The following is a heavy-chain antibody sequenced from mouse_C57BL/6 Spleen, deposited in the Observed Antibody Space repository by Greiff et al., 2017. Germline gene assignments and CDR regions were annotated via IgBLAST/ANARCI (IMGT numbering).Heavy chain of an antibody. CDR1: GFTFSSYA. V-gene: IGHV5-4*01. CDR3: ARDRGDDEGGYYAMDY. J-gene: IGHJ4*01. Sequence: VQLVESGGGLVKPGGSLKLSCAASGFTFSSYAMSWVRQTPEKRLEWVATISDGGSYTYYPDNVKGRFTISRDNAKNNLYLQMSHLKSEDTAMYYCARDRGDDEGGYYAMDYWGQGTSVTVSS. D-gene: IGHD2-2*01. CDR2: ISDGGSYT.